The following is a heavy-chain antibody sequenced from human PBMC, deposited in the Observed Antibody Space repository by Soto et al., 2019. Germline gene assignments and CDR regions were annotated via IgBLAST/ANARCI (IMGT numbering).Heavy chain of an antibody. J-gene: IGHJ5*02. CDR1: GGSISSYY. Sequence: SETLSLTCTVSGGSISSYYWSWIRQPPGKGLEWIGYIYYSGSTNYNPSLKSRVTISVDTSKNQFSLKLSSVTAADTAVYYSARLNSYYDILTGFNWFDPWGQGTLVTVSS. V-gene: IGHV4-59*01. CDR2: IYYSGST. CDR3: ARLNSYYDILTGFNWFDP. D-gene: IGHD3-9*01.